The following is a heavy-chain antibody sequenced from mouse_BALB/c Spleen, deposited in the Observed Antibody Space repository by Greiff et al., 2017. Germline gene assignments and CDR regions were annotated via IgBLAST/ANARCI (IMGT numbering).Heavy chain of an antibody. J-gene: IGHJ2*01. V-gene: IGHV1-55*01. CDR2: IYPGRGIT. CDR1: GYTFTSYW. CDR3: SRNSGGYPSFDD. D-gene: IGHD1-1*02. Sequence: QVQLKQPGAELVKPGASVKMSCKASGYTFTSYWINWVKQRPGQGLEWIGDIYPGRGITNYNEKFKSKATLTLDTSSSTAYMQLSSLTSEDSAVYYCSRNSGGYPSFDDWGQGTTLTVSS.